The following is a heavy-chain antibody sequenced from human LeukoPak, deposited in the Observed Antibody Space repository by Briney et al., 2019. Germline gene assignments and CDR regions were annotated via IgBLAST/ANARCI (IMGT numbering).Heavy chain of an antibody. CDR3: ASTGYSSGSFDY. CDR1: GGSISSGGYS. Sequence: SETLSLTCAVSGGSISSGGYSWSWIRQPPGKGLEWIGYIYYSGSTNYNPSLKSRVTISLDTSKNQFSLKLSSVTAADTAVYYCASTGYSSGSFDYWGQGTLVTVSS. D-gene: IGHD6-19*01. CDR2: IYYSGST. V-gene: IGHV4-61*08. J-gene: IGHJ4*02.